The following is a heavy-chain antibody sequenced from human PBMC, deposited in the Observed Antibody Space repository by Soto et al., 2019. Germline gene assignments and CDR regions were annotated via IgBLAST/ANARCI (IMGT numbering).Heavy chain of an antibody. V-gene: IGHV3-66*01. CDR1: GFTVSSNY. Sequence: GGSLRLSCAASGFTVSSNYMSWVRQAPGKGLEWVSVIYSGGSTYYADSVKGRFTISRDNSKNTLYLQMNSLRAEDTAVYYCARGREKTHYYYYYMDDWGKGTTVTVSS. CDR3: ARGREKTHYYYYYMDD. CDR2: IYSGGST. J-gene: IGHJ6*03.